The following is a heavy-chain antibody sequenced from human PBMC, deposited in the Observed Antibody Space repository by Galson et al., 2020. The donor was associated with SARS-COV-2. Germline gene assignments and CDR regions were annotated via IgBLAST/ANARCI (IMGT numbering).Heavy chain of an antibody. D-gene: IGHD3-9*01. CDR1: GGSISSYY. V-gene: IGHV4-59*01. J-gene: IGHJ6*02. Sequence: SQTLSLTCTFSGGSISSYYWSWIRQPPGKGLEWIGYTYDSGSTNYNPSHKSRVPISIDTSKNQFSLSLNSVTAADTAVYYCTRGSRIALTGGQFRDNGMDVWGQGTTVIVSS. CDR2: TYDSGST. CDR3: TRGSRIALTGGQFRDNGMDV.